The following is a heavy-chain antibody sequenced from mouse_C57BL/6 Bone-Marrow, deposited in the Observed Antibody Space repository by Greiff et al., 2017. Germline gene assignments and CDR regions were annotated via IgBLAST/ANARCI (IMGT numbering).Heavy chain of an antibody. Sequence: QVQLQQSGAELAKPGASVKLSCKASGYTFTSYWMHWVKQRPGQGLEWIGYINPSSGYTKYNQKFKDKATLTADKSSSTAYMQLSSLTYEDSAVYYCARRYDGYLYYFDYWGQGTTLTVSS. CDR2: INPSSGYT. J-gene: IGHJ2*01. CDR3: ARRYDGYLYYFDY. V-gene: IGHV1-7*01. D-gene: IGHD2-3*01. CDR1: GYTFTSYW.